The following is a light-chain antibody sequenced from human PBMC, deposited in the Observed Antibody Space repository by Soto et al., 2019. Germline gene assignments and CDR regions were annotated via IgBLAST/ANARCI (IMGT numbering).Light chain of an antibody. CDR2: GAS. CDR1: PGTDANY. CDR3: QHYGKFPLT. Sequence: EVVVTQSPGTLSLSPGERATLSCRASPGTDANYLAWYQHTPGQAPRLLIYGASSRATGIPDRFSGSGSRTDFTLTISRLEPEDFSMYYCQHYGKFPLTFGPGTRLDIK. J-gene: IGKJ3*01. V-gene: IGKV3-20*01.